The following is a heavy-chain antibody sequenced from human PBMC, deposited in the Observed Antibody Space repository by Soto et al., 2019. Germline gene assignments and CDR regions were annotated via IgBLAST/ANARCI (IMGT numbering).Heavy chain of an antibody. CDR2: ISYDGSNK. CDR1: GFTFSSYG. J-gene: IGHJ4*02. CDR3: AKDQFGYSSSSVYFDY. V-gene: IGHV3-30*18. D-gene: IGHD6-13*01. Sequence: PGGSLRLSCAASGFTFSSYGMHWVRQAPGKGLEWVAVISYDGSNKYYADSVKGRFTISRDNSKNTLYLQMNSLRAEDTAVYYCAKDQFGYSSSSVYFDYWGQGTLVTVSS.